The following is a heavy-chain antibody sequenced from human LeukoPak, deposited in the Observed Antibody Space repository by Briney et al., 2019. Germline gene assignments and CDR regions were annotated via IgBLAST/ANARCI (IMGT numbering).Heavy chain of an antibody. J-gene: IGHJ6*02. CDR2: ISYDGSNK. V-gene: IGHV3-30*04. CDR1: GFTFSSYA. CDR3: AKEGDYGALRGYYGMDV. D-gene: IGHD4-17*01. Sequence: GGSLRLSCAASGFTFSSYAMHWVRQAPGKGLEWVAVISYDGSNKYYADSVKGRFTISRDNSKNTLYLQMNSLRAEDTAVYYCAKEGDYGALRGYYGMDVWGQGTTVTVSS.